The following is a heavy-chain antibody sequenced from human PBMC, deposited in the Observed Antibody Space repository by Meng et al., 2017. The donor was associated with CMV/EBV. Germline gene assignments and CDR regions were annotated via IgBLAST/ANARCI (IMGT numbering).Heavy chain of an antibody. Sequence: GESLKISCAASGFTFSSYEMNWVRQAPGKGLEWVSYISSSGSTIYYADSVKGRFTISRDNAKNSLYLQMNSLGAEDTAVYYCARGPLRPYSSSSGSGYFDYWGQGTLVTVSS. CDR2: ISSSGSTI. V-gene: IGHV3-48*03. J-gene: IGHJ4*02. CDR3: ARGPLRPYSSSSGSGYFDY. CDR1: GFTFSSYE. D-gene: IGHD6-6*01.